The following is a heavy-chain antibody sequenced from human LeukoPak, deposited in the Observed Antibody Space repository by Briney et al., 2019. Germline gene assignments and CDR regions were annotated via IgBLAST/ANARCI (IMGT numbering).Heavy chain of an antibody. CDR3: VKDPRDDSNGYCYFGYFDY. D-gene: IGHD3-22*01. CDR1: GFTFSNYA. V-gene: IGHV3-23*01. J-gene: IGHJ4*02. Sequence: GGSLRLSCAASGFTFSNYAMAWVRQAPGGGLEWVSTISGNGGSAYYTDSVKGRFTISRDNSKNTLYLQMNSLRAGDTAVYYCVKDPRDDSNGYCYFGYFDYWGQGTLVTVSS. CDR2: ISGNGGSA.